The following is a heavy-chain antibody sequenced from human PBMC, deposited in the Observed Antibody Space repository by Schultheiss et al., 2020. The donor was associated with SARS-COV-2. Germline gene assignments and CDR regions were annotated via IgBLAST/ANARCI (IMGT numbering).Heavy chain of an antibody. J-gene: IGHJ6*02. D-gene: IGHD2-15*01. CDR1: GGSFSGYY. Sequence: SETLSLTCAVYGGSFSGYYWSWIRQPPGKGLEWIGEINHSGSTNYNPSLKSRVTISVDRSKNQFSLKLSSVTAADTAVYYCARGVVVVVAATRTYGMDVWGQGTTVTVSS. V-gene: IGHV4-34*01. CDR3: ARGVVVVVAATRTYGMDV. CDR2: INHSGST.